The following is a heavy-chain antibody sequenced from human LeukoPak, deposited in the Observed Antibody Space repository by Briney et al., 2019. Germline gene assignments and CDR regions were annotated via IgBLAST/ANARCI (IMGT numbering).Heavy chain of an antibody. CDR1: GYTFTSYY. CDR2: IDPSGGST. V-gene: IGHV1-46*01. D-gene: IGHD2-21*02. J-gene: IGHJ4*02. CDR3: AREGDIVVVTAMMTFDY. Sequence: GASVKVSCKASGYTFTSYYMHWVRQAPGQGLEWIGLIDPSGGSTSYAQKFQGRVTMTRDTSTSTVYMELRSLRSEDTAVYYCAREGDIVVVTAMMTFDYWGQGTLVTVSP.